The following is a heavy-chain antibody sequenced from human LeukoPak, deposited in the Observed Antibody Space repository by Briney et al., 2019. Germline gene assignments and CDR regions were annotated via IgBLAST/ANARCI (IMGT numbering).Heavy chain of an antibody. Sequence: SETLSLTCTVSGYSISSGYYWGWIRQPPGKGLEWIGSIYHSGSTYYNPSLKSRVTISVDTSKNQFSLRLSSVAAADTAVYYCARDRYYDSSGYYLHDAFDIWGQGTMVTVSS. D-gene: IGHD3-22*01. J-gene: IGHJ3*02. CDR1: GYSISSGYY. CDR3: ARDRYYDSSGYYLHDAFDI. V-gene: IGHV4-38-2*02. CDR2: IYHSGST.